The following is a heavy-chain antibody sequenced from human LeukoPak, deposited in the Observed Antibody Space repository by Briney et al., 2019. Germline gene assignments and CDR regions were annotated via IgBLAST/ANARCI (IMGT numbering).Heavy chain of an antibody. Sequence: ASVKVSCKASGYTFTAFYMHWVRQAPGQGFEWMGWINPNSGGTNYAQNFQGRVTMTRDTSISTAYMELSSLKSDDTAMYYCARGDNTHNWGRDYWGQGTLVTVSS. D-gene: IGHD7-27*01. J-gene: IGHJ4*02. CDR2: INPNSGGT. V-gene: IGHV1-2*02. CDR1: GYTFTAFY. CDR3: ARGDNTHNWGRDY.